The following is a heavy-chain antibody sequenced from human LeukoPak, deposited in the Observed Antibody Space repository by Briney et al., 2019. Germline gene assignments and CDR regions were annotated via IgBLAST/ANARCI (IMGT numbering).Heavy chain of an antibody. CDR2: IYHSGST. CDR3: ARGAVAGYSPSDAFDI. D-gene: IGHD6-19*01. V-gene: IGHV4-30-2*01. CDR1: GGSISSGGYS. Sequence: PSQTLSLTCAVSGGSISSGGYSWSWIRQPPGRGLEWIGYIYHSGSTYYNPSLKSRVTISVDRSKNQFSLKLSSVTAADTAVYYCARGAVAGYSPSDAFDIWGQGTMVTVSS. J-gene: IGHJ3*02.